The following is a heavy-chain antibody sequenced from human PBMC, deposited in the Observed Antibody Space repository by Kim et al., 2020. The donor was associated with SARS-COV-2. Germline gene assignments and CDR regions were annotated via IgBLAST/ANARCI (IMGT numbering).Heavy chain of an antibody. CDR3: ARGLHAYCGEHYYYLDV. V-gene: IGHV3-48*03. CDR1: GFNFRNVE. CDR2: ISSSGSNI. Sequence: GGSLRLSCAASGFNFRNVEMNWVRQAPGKGLEWLSYISSSGSNIYYADSVKGRFTSSRNNAKDSLYLQMSSLSAEDTAIYFCARGLHAYCGEHYYYLDVWGKGTTVTVSS. D-gene: IGHD2-8*02. J-gene: IGHJ6*03.